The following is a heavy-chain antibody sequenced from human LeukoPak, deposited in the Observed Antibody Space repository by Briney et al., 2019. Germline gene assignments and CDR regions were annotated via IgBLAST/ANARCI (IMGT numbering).Heavy chain of an antibody. Sequence: GALRLSCAASGFTFSSYSMNWVRQPPGKGLEWVSSISSSSSYIYYADSEKGRFTISRDNAKNSLYLQMNSLRAEDTAVYYCARDGGYDPFGYYYYMDVWGKGTTVTVSS. CDR3: ARDGGYDPFGYYYYMDV. D-gene: IGHD5-12*01. V-gene: IGHV3-21*01. CDR1: GFTFSSYS. J-gene: IGHJ6*03. CDR2: ISSSSSYI.